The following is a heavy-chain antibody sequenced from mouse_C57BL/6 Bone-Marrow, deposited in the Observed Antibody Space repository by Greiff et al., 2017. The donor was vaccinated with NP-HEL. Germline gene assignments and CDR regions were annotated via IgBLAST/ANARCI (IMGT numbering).Heavy chain of an antibody. D-gene: IGHD3-2*02. CDR1: GFSLTSYG. CDR2: IWSGGST. CDR3: ARADLQLRLRGAMDY. Sequence: QVQLKESGPGLVQPSQSLSITCTVSGFSLTSYGVHWVRQSPGKGLEWLGVIWSGGSTDYNAAFISRLSISKDNSKSQVFFKMNSLQADDTAIYYCARADLQLRLRGAMDYWGQGTSVTVSS. J-gene: IGHJ4*01. V-gene: IGHV2-2*01.